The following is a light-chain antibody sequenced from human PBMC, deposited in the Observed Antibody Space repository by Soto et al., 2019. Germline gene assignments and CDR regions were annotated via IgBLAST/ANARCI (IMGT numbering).Light chain of an antibody. CDR1: QGISNY. V-gene: IGKV1-27*01. J-gene: IGKJ1*01. CDR2: AAS. CDR3: QKSKSAPWT. Sequence: TQSPATLSASVGDRVTITCRASQGISNYLAWYQQKPGKVPKLLIYAASTLQSGVSSRFSGSGSGTDFTLTISRLQPEDVATDYCQKSKSAPWTFGQGTKVEIK.